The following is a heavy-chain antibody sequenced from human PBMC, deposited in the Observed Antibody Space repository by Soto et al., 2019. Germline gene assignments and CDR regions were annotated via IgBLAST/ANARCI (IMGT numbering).Heavy chain of an antibody. J-gene: IGHJ3*02. V-gene: IGHV3-33*01. CDR2: IWYDGSNK. Sequence: QVQLVESGGGVVQPGKSLRLSCAASGFAFDSYGMHWVRQAPGKGLEWVAVIWYDGSNKYYADSVKGRFTISRDNSENTLYLQMDSLRADDTAVYSCASVRELLWFGDAFDIWGQGTMVAVSS. D-gene: IGHD3-10*01. CDR1: GFAFDSYG. CDR3: ASVRELLWFGDAFDI.